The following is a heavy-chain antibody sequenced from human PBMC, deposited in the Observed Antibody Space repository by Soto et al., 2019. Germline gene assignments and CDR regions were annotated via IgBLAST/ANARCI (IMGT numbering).Heavy chain of an antibody. J-gene: IGHJ3*02. CDR3: ANYGSGSFDAFDI. CDR1: GFSFSDYY. V-gene: IGHV3-21*01. Sequence: GGPLRLSCSASGFSFSDYYMTWVRQAPGKGLEWVSSISSSGSNIYYADSVEGRFTISRDNAKNSLYLQMNSLRAEDTAVYYCANYGSGSFDAFDIWGQGTMVTVSS. D-gene: IGHD3-10*01. CDR2: ISSSGSNI.